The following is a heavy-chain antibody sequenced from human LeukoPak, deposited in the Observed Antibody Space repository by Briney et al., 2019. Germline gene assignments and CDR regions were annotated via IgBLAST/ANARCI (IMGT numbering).Heavy chain of an antibody. CDR3: ARDQEGFDY. V-gene: IGHV7-4-1*02. CDR1: GYTFTGYY. Sequence: ASVKVSCKASGYTFTGYYMHWVRQAPGQGLEWMGWINTNTGNPTYAQGFTGRFVFSLDTSVSTAYLQISSLKAEDTAVYYCARDQEGFDYWGQGTLVTVSS. J-gene: IGHJ4*02. CDR2: INTNTGNP.